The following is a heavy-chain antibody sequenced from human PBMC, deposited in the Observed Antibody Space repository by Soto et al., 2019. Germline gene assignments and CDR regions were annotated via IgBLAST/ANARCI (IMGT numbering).Heavy chain of an antibody. Sequence: ASVKVSCKTSGYFFTSYYIHWVRQAPGQGLEWMGWINPNNGGTNSAQKFQGRVTMTSDTSINTAYMEITSLRSDDTALYYCAREVTYGGGSFSLGLWGQGTRVTVS. D-gene: IGHD3-10*01. CDR3: AREVTYGGGSFSLGL. V-gene: IGHV1-2*02. CDR1: GYFFTSYY. J-gene: IGHJ4*02. CDR2: INPNNGGT.